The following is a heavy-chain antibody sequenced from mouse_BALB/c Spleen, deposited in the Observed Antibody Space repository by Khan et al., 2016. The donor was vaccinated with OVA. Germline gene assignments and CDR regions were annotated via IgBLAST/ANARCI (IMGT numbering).Heavy chain of an antibody. CDR2: INTYTGEP. CDR3: ARSASYWFFDV. V-gene: IGHV9-3-1*01. J-gene: IGHJ1*01. D-gene: IGHD6-1*01. Sequence: QIQLVQSGPELKKPGETVKISCKASGYTFTNYGMNWVKQAPGKGLKWMGWINTYTGEPTYADDFKGRFAFSLETSANTAYLQINNLKKEDTATYFGARSASYWFFDVWGAGTTVTVSS. CDR1: GYTFTNYG.